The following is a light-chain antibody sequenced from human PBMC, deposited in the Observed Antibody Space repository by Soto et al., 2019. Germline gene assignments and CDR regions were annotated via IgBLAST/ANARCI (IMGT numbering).Light chain of an antibody. CDR1: QSVSSN. V-gene: IGKV3-20*01. CDR2: GAS. CDR3: QQYGSSGT. J-gene: IGKJ1*01. Sequence: DIVMTQSPATLSMSPGERANLSCRASQSVSSNFAWYQQKPGQAPRLLIYGASNRATGIPDRFSGSGSGTDFTLTISRLEPEDFAVYYCQQYGSSGTFGQGTKVDIK.